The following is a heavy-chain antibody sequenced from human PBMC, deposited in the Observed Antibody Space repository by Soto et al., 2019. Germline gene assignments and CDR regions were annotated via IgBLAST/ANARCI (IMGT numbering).Heavy chain of an antibody. J-gene: IGHJ4*02. Sequence: EVQLVESGGGLIQPGGSLRLSCAVSGFTVSNNYMSWGRQAPGKGLEGVSVIYSGGYTAYGDSVKGRFPISRDNSKDTLYPPMNTWRAVDPRVSYCPTPPGGGGYWVQGTLVTVPS. CDR1: GFTVSNNY. D-gene: IGHD3-10*01. CDR2: IYSGGYT. CDR3: PTPPGGGGY. V-gene: IGHV3-53*01.